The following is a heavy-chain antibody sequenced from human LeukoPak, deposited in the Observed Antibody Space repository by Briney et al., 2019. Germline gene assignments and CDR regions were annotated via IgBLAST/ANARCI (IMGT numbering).Heavy chain of an antibody. D-gene: IGHD4/OR15-4a*01. V-gene: IGHV3-48*03. CDR1: GFTFSSYE. J-gene: IGHJ4*02. CDR3: AREGASLGYYFDY. Sequence: GGSLRLSCAASGFTFSSYEMNWVRQAPGKGLGRVSYISSSGSTIYYADSVKGRFTISRDNAKNSLYLQMNSLRAEDTAVYYCAREGASLGYYFDYWGQGTLVTVSS. CDR2: ISSSGSTI.